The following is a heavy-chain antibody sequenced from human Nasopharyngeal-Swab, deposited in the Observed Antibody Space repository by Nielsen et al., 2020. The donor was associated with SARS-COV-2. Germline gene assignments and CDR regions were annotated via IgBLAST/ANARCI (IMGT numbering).Heavy chain of an antibody. CDR1: GGSISSYY. V-gene: IGHV4-59*01. D-gene: IGHD2-8*01. J-gene: IGHJ2*01. Sequence: GSLRLSCTVSGGSISSYYWSWIRQPPGKGLEWIGYIYYSGSTNYNPSLKSRVTISVDTSKNQFSLKLSSVTAADTAVYYCARGCRYCTPKMYFDLWGRSTLVTVSS. CDR3: ARGCRYCTPKMYFDL. CDR2: IYYSGST.